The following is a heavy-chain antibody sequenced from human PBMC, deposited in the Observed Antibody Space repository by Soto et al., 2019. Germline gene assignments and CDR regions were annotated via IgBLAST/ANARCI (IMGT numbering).Heavy chain of an antibody. CDR3: AKGGVAARRAYYYYGMDV. CDR2: ISYDGSNK. CDR1: GFTFSSYG. V-gene: IGHV3-30*18. J-gene: IGHJ6*01. D-gene: IGHD6-6*01. Sequence: GGSLRLSCAASGFTFSSYGMHWVRQAPGKGLEWVAVISYDGSNKYYADSVKGRFTISRDNSKNTLYLQMNSLRAEDTAVYYCAKGGVAARRAYYYYGMDVW.